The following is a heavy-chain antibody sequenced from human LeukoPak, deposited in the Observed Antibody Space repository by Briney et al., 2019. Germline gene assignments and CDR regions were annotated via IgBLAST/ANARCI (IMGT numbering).Heavy chain of an antibody. CDR1: GGSFSGYY. CDR2: INNSGST. D-gene: IGHD3-22*01. CDR3: ARSLSDYYDGGHEGQGYYYMDV. J-gene: IGHJ6*03. V-gene: IGHV4-34*01. Sequence: SETLSLTCVVYGGSFSGYYWSWIRQPPGKGLEWIGEINNSGSTNYTPSLKGRVTISVDTSKNQFSLKLSSVTAADTAMYYCARSLSDYYDGGHEGQGYYYMDVWGNGTTVTVPS.